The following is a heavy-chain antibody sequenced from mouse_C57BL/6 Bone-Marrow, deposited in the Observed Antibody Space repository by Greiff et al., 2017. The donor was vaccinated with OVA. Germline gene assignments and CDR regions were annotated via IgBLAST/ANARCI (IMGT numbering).Heavy chain of an antibody. Sequence: DVQLVESGGGLVQPGGSLKLSCAASGFTFSGYYMYWVRQTPEKRLEWVAYISNGGGSTYYPDTVKGRFTISRDNAKNTLYLQMSRLKSEDTAMYYCARQGGYDGNYGGFAYWGQGTLVTVSA. CDR3: ARQGGYDGNYGGFAY. J-gene: IGHJ3*01. D-gene: IGHD2-3*01. CDR2: ISNGGGST. CDR1: GFTFSGYY. V-gene: IGHV5-12*01.